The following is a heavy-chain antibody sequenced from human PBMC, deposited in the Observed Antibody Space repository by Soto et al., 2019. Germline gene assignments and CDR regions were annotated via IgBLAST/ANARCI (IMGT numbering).Heavy chain of an antibody. Sequence: ASVKVSCKASGGTFSSYAISWVRQAPGQGLEWMGGIIPIFGTANYAQKFQGRVTITADESTSTAYMELSSLRSEDTAVYYCASGTTYYYGSGSYRAAAFDYWGQGTLVTVSS. D-gene: IGHD3-10*01. J-gene: IGHJ4*02. CDR2: IIPIFGTA. CDR3: ASGTTYYYGSGSYRAAAFDY. CDR1: GGTFSSYA. V-gene: IGHV1-69*13.